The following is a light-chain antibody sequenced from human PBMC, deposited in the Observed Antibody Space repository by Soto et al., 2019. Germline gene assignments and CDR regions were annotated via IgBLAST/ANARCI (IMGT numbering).Light chain of an antibody. Sequence: DIQMTQSPSSLSASVEDRVTITCRASQSISSYLNWYQQKPGQAPRLLIYGASSRASGIPARFSGSGSGTDFTLTISSLQSEDFAVYYCQQYNNWPALTFGGGTKVDI. J-gene: IGKJ4*01. CDR3: QQYNNWPALT. V-gene: IGKV1-39*01. CDR2: GAS. CDR1: QSISSY.